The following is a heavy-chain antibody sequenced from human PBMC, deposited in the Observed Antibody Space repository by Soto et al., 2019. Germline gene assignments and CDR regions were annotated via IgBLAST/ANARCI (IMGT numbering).Heavy chain of an antibody. CDR3: ARDPDDPTNSYGMDV. CDR1: GFTFSSYS. Sequence: GGSLRLSCAASGFTFSSYSMNWVRQAPGKGLEWVSSISSSSSYIYYADSVKGRFTISRDNAKNSLYLQMNSLRAQDTAVYYCARDPDDPTNSYGMDVWGQGTTVTVSS. J-gene: IGHJ6*02. CDR2: ISSSSSYI. V-gene: IGHV3-21*01.